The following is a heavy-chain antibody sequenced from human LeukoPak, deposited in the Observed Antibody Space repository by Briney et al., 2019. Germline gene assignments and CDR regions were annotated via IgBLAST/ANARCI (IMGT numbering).Heavy chain of an antibody. CDR3: ARGGPYSSSSDFDY. J-gene: IGHJ4*02. CDR2: INHSGST. CDR1: GGSISSSSYY. D-gene: IGHD6-6*01. V-gene: IGHV4-39*07. Sequence: PSETLSLTCTVSGGSISSSSYYWGWIRQPPGEGLEWIGEINHSGSTNYNPSLKSRVTISVDTSKNQFSLKLSSVTAADTAVYYCARGGPYSSSSDFDYWGQGTLVTVSS.